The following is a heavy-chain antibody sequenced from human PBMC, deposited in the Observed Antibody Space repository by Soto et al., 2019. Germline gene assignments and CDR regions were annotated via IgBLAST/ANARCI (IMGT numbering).Heavy chain of an antibody. CDR2: MNPNSGNT. CDR3: ARGYCSSTSCDNTGYGMDV. Sequence: ASVKVSCKASGYTFTSYDINWVRQATGQGLEWMGWMNPNSGNTGYAQKFQGRVTMTRNTSISTAYMELSSLGSEDTAVYYCARGYCSSTSCDNTGYGMDVWGQGTTVTVSS. V-gene: IGHV1-8*01. CDR1: GYTFTSYD. D-gene: IGHD2-2*02. J-gene: IGHJ6*02.